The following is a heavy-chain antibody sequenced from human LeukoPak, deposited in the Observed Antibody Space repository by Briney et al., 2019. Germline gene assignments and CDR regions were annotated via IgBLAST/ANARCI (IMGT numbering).Heavy chain of an antibody. CDR3: ARSQDFWSGYTIPWFDP. J-gene: IGHJ5*02. D-gene: IGHD3-3*01. CDR1: GGSISSGGYS. V-gene: IGHV4-30-2*01. CDR2: IYHSGST. Sequence: PSQTLSLTCAVSGGSISSGGYSWSWIRQPPGKGLEWIGYIYHSGSTYYNPSLKSRVTISVDRSKNQFSLKLSSVTAADTAVYYCARSQDFWSGYTIPWFDPWGQGTLVTVSS.